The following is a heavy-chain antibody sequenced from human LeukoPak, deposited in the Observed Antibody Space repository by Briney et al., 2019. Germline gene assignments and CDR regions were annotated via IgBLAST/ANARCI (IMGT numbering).Heavy chain of an antibody. J-gene: IGHJ4*02. Sequence: KPSETLSLNCIFSGASISSSSYYWGWIRQPPGKGLGWIGSIYYNGDTYYNSSLKSRLTISVDTSKNQFTLKLSSVTAADTALYYCARLRGYTSGNPAYWGQGSLVTVSS. CDR3: ARLRGYTSGNPAY. CDR1: GASISSSSYY. CDR2: IYYNGDT. V-gene: IGHV4-39*01. D-gene: IGHD5-18*01.